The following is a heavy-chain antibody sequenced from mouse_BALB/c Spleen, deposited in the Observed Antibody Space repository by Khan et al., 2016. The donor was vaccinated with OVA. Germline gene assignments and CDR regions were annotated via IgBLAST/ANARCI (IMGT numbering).Heavy chain of an antibody. J-gene: IGHJ2*01. CDR2: INPSTGYN. CDR1: GYTFINYW. V-gene: IGHV1-7*01. CDR3: ARRGLRWDFDY. Sequence: QVQLQQSGAELAKPGASVKMSCKASGYTFINYWILWVKQRPGQGLEWIGYINPSTGYNEYNQNFTDKATLTADKSSSTAYMPLSSLTSEDSAVYYCARRGLRWDFDYWGQGTTLTVSS. D-gene: IGHD1-1*01.